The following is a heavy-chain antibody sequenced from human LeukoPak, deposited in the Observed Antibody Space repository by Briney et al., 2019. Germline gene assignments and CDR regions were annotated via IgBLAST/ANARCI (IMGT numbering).Heavy chain of an antibody. CDR2: INPNSGDT. CDR3: ARDCLSSTNCAASN. D-gene: IGHD2-2*01. CDR1: GYTFTGYY. J-gene: IGHJ4*02. Sequence: GASVKVSCKASGYTFTGYYMHWVRQAPGQGLEWMGWINPNSGDTNYAQKFQGRVTMTRDTSISTAYMELSRLRSDDTAVFYCARDCLSSTNCAASNWGQGTLLTVSS. V-gene: IGHV1-2*02.